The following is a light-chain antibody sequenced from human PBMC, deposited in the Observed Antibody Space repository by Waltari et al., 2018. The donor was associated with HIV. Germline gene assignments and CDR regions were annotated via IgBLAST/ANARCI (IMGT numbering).Light chain of an antibody. Sequence: EIVLTQPPPTLSVFPGEGGILSCRASQSVSRHLAWYQQKSGHATRLLIYEISTRAAGTPGRFNGSGSGTDFTLTITDVEPADVAVYYCQQRGTWPQVTFGGGTRVEI. CDR3: QQRGTWPQVT. V-gene: IGKV3-11*01. J-gene: IGKJ4*01. CDR1: QSVSRH. CDR2: EIS.